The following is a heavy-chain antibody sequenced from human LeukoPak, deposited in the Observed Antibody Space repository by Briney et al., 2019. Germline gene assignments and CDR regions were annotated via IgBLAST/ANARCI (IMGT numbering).Heavy chain of an antibody. J-gene: IGHJ6*03. CDR3: ARGDYGSGSYYYYMDV. CDR2: MYPNSGNT. V-gene: IGHV1-8*01. Sequence: ASVKVSCKASGYTFTSYDINWVRQATGQGLEWMGWMYPNSGNTGYAQKFQGRVTMTRNTSISTACMELSSLRSEDTAVYYCARGDYGSGSYYYYMDVWGKGTTVTVSS. CDR1: GYTFTSYD. D-gene: IGHD3-10*01.